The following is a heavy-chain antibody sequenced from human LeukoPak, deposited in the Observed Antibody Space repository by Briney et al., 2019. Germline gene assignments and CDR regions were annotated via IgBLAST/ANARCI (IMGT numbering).Heavy chain of an antibody. CDR3: TKDSRYSGNYKAFDN. CDR1: GFAFSSYW. Sequence: GGSLRLSCAASGFAFSSYWTHWVRQAPGKGLEWVSGLSGSGSSTNYADSVKGRFTISRDNSKNTLYLQMNSLRAEDTALFYCTKDSRYSGNYKAFDNWGPGTMVTVSS. J-gene: IGHJ3*02. D-gene: IGHD1-26*01. CDR2: LSGSGSST. V-gene: IGHV3-23*01.